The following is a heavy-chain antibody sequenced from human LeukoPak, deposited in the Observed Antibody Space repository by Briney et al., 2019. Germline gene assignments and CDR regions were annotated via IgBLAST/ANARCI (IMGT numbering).Heavy chain of an antibody. CDR2: INHSGST. V-gene: IGHV4-34*01. CDR3: ARGRWHPSVRVDY. D-gene: IGHD6-13*01. CDR1: GGSFSGYY. J-gene: IGHJ4*02. Sequence: SETLSLTCAVYGGSFSGYYWSWIRQPPGKGLEWIGEINHSGSTNYNPSLKSRVTISVDPSKNQFSLKLNSVTAAHTAVYYCARGRWHPSVRVDYWGQGTLVTVSS.